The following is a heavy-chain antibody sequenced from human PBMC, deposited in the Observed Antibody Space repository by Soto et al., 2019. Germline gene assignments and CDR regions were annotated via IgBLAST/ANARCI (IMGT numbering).Heavy chain of an antibody. CDR1: GGTFSSYA. V-gene: IGHV1-2*02. J-gene: IGHJ6*02. CDR3: ARDLVTMVRGVPRYYGMDV. CDR2: INPNSGGT. Sequence: GASVKVSCKASGGTFSSYAISWVRQAPGQGLEWMGWINPNSGGTNYAQKFQGRVTMTRDTSISTAYMELSRLRSDDTAVYYCARDLVTMVRGVPRYYGMDVWGQGTMVTVSS. D-gene: IGHD3-10*01.